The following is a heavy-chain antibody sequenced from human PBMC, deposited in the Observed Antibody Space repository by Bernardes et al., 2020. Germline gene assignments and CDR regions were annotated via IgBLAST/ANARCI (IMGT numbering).Heavy chain of an antibody. V-gene: IGHV4-39*01. Sequence: TLSLTFTVSGGSISSSSYYWGWIRQPPGKGLEWIGSIYYSGSTYYNPSLKSRVTISVDTSKNQFSLKLSSVTAADTAVYYCASRRLHLGELSSAPFDYWGQGTLVTVSS. CDR1: GGSISSSSYY. CDR3: ASRRLHLGELSSAPFDY. CDR2: IYYSGST. J-gene: IGHJ4*02. D-gene: IGHD3-16*02.